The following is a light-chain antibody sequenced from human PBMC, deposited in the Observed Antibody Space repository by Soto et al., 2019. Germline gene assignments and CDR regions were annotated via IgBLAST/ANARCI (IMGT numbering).Light chain of an antibody. CDR3: QQYNSYPFT. V-gene: IGKV1-5*01. CDR1: QSISTW. J-gene: IGKJ3*01. Sequence: DIRMTQSPSTLSASVGDRVSITCRASQSISTWLAWYQQKPGKVPKLLIYDASSFESGVPSRFSGSGSGTEFTLTISSLQPDDVATYYCQQYNSYPFTFGPGTKMDIK. CDR2: DAS.